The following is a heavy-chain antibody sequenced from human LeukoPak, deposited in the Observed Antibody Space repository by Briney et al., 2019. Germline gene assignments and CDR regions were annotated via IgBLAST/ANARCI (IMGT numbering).Heavy chain of an antibody. CDR2: IRNEAFGGTI. CDR1: GFTFSSYA. Sequence: PGGSLRLSCAASGFTFSSYAMSWVRQAPGKGLEWVGLIRNEAFGGTIEHAATVEGRFSISRDNSKSIAYLQMNSLQTEDTAVYYCTRGGIVATIGYGMDVWGQGTTVTVFS. D-gene: IGHD5-12*01. CDR3: TRGGIVATIGYGMDV. J-gene: IGHJ6*02. V-gene: IGHV3-49*04.